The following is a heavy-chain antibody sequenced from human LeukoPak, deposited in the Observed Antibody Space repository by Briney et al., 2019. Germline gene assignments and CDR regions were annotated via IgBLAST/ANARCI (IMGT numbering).Heavy chain of an antibody. Sequence: ASVKVSCKVSGYTLTELSMHWVRQAPGQGLEWMGRIIPILGIANYAQKFQGRVTITADKSTSTAYMELSSLRSEDTAVYYCASRMVRGVISLFDYWGQGTLVTVSS. CDR2: IIPILGIA. CDR1: GYTLTELS. D-gene: IGHD3-10*01. J-gene: IGHJ4*02. V-gene: IGHV1-69*02. CDR3: ASRMVRGVISLFDY.